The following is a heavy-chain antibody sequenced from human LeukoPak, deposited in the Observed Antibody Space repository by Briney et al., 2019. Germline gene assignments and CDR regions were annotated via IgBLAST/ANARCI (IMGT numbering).Heavy chain of an antibody. V-gene: IGHV4-59*12. CDR1: GGSISSYY. D-gene: IGHD4-17*01. Sequence: SETLSLTCTVSGGSISSYYWSWIRQPPGKGLEWIGYIYYSGSTNYNPSLKSRVTMSVDTSKNQFSLKLSSVTAADTAVYYCARDSLDYGDGYYYYMDVWGKGTTVTVSS. CDR3: ARDSLDYGDGYYYYMDV. CDR2: IYYSGST. J-gene: IGHJ6*03.